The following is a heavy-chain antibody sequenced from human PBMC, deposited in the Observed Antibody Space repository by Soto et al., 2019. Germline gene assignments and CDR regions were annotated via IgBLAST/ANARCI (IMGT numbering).Heavy chain of an antibody. D-gene: IGHD1-26*01. Sequence: GGSLRLSCKGSGFMLSSYWMNWVRQAPGKGLEWVANINQDESKSYYLDSVRGRFTVSRDDAKNSVYLQMNSLRDEDTAVYYCARAVGGADSHWGQGTLVTVSS. CDR2: INQDESKS. CDR1: GFMLSSYW. J-gene: IGHJ4*02. V-gene: IGHV3-7*04. CDR3: ARAVGGADSH.